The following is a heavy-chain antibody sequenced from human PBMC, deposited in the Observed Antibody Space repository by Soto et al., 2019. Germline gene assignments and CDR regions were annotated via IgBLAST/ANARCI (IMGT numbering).Heavy chain of an antibody. CDR3: ARGRDYGDYGRYYYYGMDV. D-gene: IGHD4-17*01. Sequence: TSETLSLTCTVSGGSISSSSYYWGWIRQPPGKGLEWIGSIYYSGSTYYNPSLKSRVTISVDTSKNQFSLKLSSVTAADTAVYYCARGRDYGDYGRYYYYGMDVWGQGTTVTVSS. CDR2: IYYSGST. J-gene: IGHJ6*02. V-gene: IGHV4-39*01. CDR1: GGSISSSSYY.